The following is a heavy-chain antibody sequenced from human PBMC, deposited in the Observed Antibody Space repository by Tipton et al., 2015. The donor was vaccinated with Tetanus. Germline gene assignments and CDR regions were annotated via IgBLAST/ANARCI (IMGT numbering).Heavy chain of an antibody. CDR3: AREEQWLADY. Sequence: SLRLSCAASGFTFSSYGMHWVRQAPGKGLGWVAVIWYDGSNKYYADSVKGRFTISRDNSKNTLYLQMNSLRAEDTAVYYCAREEQWLADYWGQGTLVTVSP. V-gene: IGHV3-33*01. CDR2: IWYDGSNK. J-gene: IGHJ4*02. D-gene: IGHD6-19*01. CDR1: GFTFSSYG.